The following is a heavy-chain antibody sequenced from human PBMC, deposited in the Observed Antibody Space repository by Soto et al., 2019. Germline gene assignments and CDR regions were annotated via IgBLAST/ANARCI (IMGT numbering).Heavy chain of an antibody. CDR2: IYHSGST. J-gene: IGHJ4*02. Sequence: QLQLQESGSGLVKPSQTLSLTCAVSGGSISSGGYSWSWIRQPPGKGLEWIGYIYHSGSTYYNPSLTSRVTISVDRSKNQFSLKLSSVTAADTAVYYCARALWGYYDSSGYFDYWGQGTLVTVPS. CDR3: ARALWGYYDSSGYFDY. V-gene: IGHV4-30-2*01. D-gene: IGHD3-22*01. CDR1: GGSISSGGYS.